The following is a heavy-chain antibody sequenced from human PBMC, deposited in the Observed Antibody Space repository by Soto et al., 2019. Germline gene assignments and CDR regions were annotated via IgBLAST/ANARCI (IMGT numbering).Heavy chain of an antibody. CDR1: GFTFSSYG. D-gene: IGHD6-13*01. CDR2: ISYDGSNK. J-gene: IGHJ5*02. Sequence: QVQLVESGGGVVQPGRSLRLSCAASGFTFSSYGMHWVRQAPGKGLEWVAVISYDGSNKYYADSVKGRFTISRDNSKNTLYLQMNSLRAEDTAVYYCAKWSYSSSGYEGGAKPYNWFDPWGQGTLVTVSS. CDR3: AKWSYSSSGYEGGAKPYNWFDP. V-gene: IGHV3-30*18.